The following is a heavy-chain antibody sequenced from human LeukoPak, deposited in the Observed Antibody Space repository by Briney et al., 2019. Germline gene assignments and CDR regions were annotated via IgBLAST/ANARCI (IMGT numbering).Heavy chain of an antibody. J-gene: IGHJ6*03. CDR1: GGSISSYY. V-gene: IGHV4-59*01. Sequence: PSETLSLTCTVSGGSISSYYWSWIRQPPGKGLEWIGYIYYSGSTNYNPSLKSRVSISLDTSKNQFSLKLTSVTAADTAVYYCARSAGYQLLEGYYYYMDVWSKGTTVTVSS. CDR2: IYYSGST. D-gene: IGHD2-2*01. CDR3: ARSAGYQLLEGYYYYMDV.